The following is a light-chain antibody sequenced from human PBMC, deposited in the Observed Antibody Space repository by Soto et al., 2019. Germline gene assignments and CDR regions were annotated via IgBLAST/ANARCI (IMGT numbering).Light chain of an antibody. CDR2: GTS. CDR3: QHYGSSPVT. V-gene: IGKV3-20*01. Sequence: EIVLTQSPGTLSLSPGERATLSCRASQSVSSSHLGWFQLRPGQAPRLLIYGTSIRANGIPDRFSGSGSGTDFTLTVSRLEPEDFALYYCQHYGSSPVTFGPGTRVDIK. J-gene: IGKJ3*01. CDR1: QSVSSSH.